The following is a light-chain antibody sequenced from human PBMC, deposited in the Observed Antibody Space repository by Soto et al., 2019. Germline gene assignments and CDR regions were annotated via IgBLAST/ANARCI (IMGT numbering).Light chain of an antibody. J-gene: IGKJ1*01. Sequence: DIQMTQSPSTLPASVGDRVTISCRASQTVERWLAWYQQKPGKAPKLQISDVSTLERGVPSRFSGSGSATEFTLTISGLQSDDFATYYCQQYKDHVWTFGQGTKV. CDR2: DVS. CDR1: QTVERW. V-gene: IGKV1-5*01. CDR3: QQYKDHVWT.